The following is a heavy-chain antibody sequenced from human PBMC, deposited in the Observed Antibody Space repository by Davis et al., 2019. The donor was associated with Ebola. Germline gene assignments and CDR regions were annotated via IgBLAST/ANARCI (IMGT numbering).Heavy chain of an antibody. CDR3: ARDGIAAPRGDY. Sequence: ASVKVSCKASGYTFTSYYMHWVRQAPGQGLEWMGIINPSGGSTSYAQKFQGRVTITRDTSASTAYMELRSLRSDDTAVYYCARDGIAAPRGDYWGQGTLVTVSS. CDR1: GYTFTSYY. D-gene: IGHD6-25*01. V-gene: IGHV1-46*01. J-gene: IGHJ4*02. CDR2: INPSGGST.